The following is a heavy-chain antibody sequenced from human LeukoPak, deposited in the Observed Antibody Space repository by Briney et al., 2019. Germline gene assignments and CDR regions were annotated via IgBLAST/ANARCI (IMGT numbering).Heavy chain of an antibody. V-gene: IGHV3-73*01. Sequence: GGSLRLSCAASGFTFSGSAMHWVRQASGKGLEWVGRIRSKANSYATAYAASVKGRFTISRDDSKNTAYLQTNSLKTEDTAVYYCTRRGVTTPDFDYWGQGTLVTVSS. CDR2: IRSKANSYAT. D-gene: IGHD4-17*01. CDR3: TRRGVTTPDFDY. CDR1: GFTFSGSA. J-gene: IGHJ4*02.